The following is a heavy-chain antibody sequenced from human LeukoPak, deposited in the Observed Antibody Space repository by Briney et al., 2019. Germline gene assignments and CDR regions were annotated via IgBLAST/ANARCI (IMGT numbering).Heavy chain of an antibody. D-gene: IGHD4-11*01. Sequence: PSETLSLTCTVSGGSISSGGYYWSWIRQHPGKGLEWIGYIYYSGSTYYNPSLKSRVTISVDTSKNQFSLKLSSVTAADTAVYYCARSPDYPSRFDPWGQGTLVTVSS. J-gene: IGHJ5*02. CDR2: IYYSGST. CDR1: GGSISSGGYY. V-gene: IGHV4-31*03. CDR3: ARSPDYPSRFDP.